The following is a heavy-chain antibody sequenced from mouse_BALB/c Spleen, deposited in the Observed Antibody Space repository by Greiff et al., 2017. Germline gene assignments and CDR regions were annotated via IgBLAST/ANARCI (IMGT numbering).Heavy chain of an antibody. Sequence: VQLQQSGAELVKPGASVKLSCTASGFNIKDTYMHWVKQRPEQGLEWIGRIDPANGNTKYDPKFQGKATITADTSSNTAYLQLSSLTSEDTAVYYCARSPARYYYAMDYWGQGTSVTVSS. CDR2: IDPANGNT. V-gene: IGHV14-3*02. CDR3: ARSPARYYYAMDY. D-gene: IGHD1-2*01. J-gene: IGHJ4*01. CDR1: GFNIKDTY.